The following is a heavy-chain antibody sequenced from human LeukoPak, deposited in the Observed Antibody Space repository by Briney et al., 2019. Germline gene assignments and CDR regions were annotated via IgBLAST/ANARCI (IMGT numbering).Heavy chain of an antibody. D-gene: IGHD3-22*01. CDR1: GGSISSGGYS. CDR3: ASLSITMMPGVFDI. Sequence: PSQTLSLTCTVSGGSISSGGYSWSWIRQHPGKGLEWIGYIYYSGSTYYNPSLKSRVTISVDTSKNQFSLKLSSVTAADTAVYYYASLSITMMPGVFDIWGQGTMVTVSS. J-gene: IGHJ3*02. CDR2: IYYSGST. V-gene: IGHV4-31*03.